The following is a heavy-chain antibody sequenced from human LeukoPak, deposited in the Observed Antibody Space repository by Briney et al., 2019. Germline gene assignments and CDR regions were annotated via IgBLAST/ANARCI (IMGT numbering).Heavy chain of an antibody. CDR2: FYPGDSDT. CDR1: GYSFTSYW. D-gene: IGHD5-24*01. V-gene: IGHV5-51*01. J-gene: IGHJ4*02. Sequence: GESLKISCKGSGYSFTSYWIGWVRQMPGRGLEWMGIFYPGDSDTRYSPSFQGQVTISADKSISTAYVQWSSLKASDTAIYYCATRDGYNFDYWGQGTLVTVSS. CDR3: ATRDGYNFDY.